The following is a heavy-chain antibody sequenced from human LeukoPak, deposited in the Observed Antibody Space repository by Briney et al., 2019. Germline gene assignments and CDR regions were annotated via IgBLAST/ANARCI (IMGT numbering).Heavy chain of an antibody. Sequence: GASVKVSCKASGYTFSGYTMNWVRQAPGQGLEWMGWINTNTGNPTYAQDYTGRFVFSLDTSVSTTYLQISRLKAEDTAVYYCASGPSYSGGNEYFDSWGQGTLVTVSS. D-gene: IGHD1-26*01. J-gene: IGHJ4*02. CDR1: GYTFSGYT. V-gene: IGHV7-4-1*02. CDR3: ASGPSYSGGNEYFDS. CDR2: INTNTGNP.